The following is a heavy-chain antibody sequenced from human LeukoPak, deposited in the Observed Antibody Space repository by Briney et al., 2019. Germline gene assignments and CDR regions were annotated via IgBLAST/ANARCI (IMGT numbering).Heavy chain of an antibody. CDR1: GVSISSSRDY. Sequence: SETLSLTCTVSGVSISSSRDYWGWIRQPPGKGLEWIGSIYYSGSTYYNPSLKSRVTISVDTSKNQFSLKLSSVTAADTAVYYCARHVEIAVAGPIDYWGQGTLVTLSS. D-gene: IGHD6-19*01. CDR2: IYYSGST. CDR3: ARHVEIAVAGPIDY. J-gene: IGHJ4*02. V-gene: IGHV4-39*01.